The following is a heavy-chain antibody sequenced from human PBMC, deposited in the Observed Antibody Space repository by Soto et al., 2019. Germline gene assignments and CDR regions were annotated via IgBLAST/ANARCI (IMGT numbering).Heavy chain of an antibody. CDR2: ISYDGSNK. D-gene: IGHD6-25*01. Sequence: QVQLVESGGGVVQPGRSLRLSCAASGFTFSSYAMHWVRQAPGKGLEWVAVISYDGSNKYYADSVKGRFTISRDNSKNTLYLQMNSLRAEDTAVYYCARDGDGRGFYFDYWGQGTLVTVSS. V-gene: IGHV3-30-3*01. CDR1: GFTFSSYA. J-gene: IGHJ4*02. CDR3: ARDGDGRGFYFDY.